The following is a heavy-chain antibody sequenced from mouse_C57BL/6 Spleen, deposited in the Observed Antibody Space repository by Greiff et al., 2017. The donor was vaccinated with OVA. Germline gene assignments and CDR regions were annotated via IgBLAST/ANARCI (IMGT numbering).Heavy chain of an antibody. D-gene: IGHD4-1*02. CDR3: ASSTGARNYAMDY. J-gene: IGHJ4*01. CDR1: GFTFTDYY. Sequence: EVKLVESGGGLVQPGGSLSLSCAASGFTFTDYYMSWVRQPPGQALEWLGFIRNKANGYTTEYSASVKGRFTISRDNSQSILYLQMNALRAEDRATDDCASSTGARNYAMDYWGQGTSVTVSA. CDR2: IRNKANGYTT. V-gene: IGHV7-3*01.